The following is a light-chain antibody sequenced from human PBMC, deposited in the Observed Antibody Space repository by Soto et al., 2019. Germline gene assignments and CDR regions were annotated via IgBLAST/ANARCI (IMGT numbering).Light chain of an antibody. V-gene: IGKV1-5*01. CDR1: QSISSW. J-gene: IGKJ1*01. CDR2: DAS. Sequence: DIQMSQCPSTLSASVGDRVTITCGASQSISSWLAWYKQKPGKAPKLLIYDASSLESGVPSRLSGSGSGTEFTLTISSLKPDDFATYYCQQYNSHSTFGQGTKVDIK. CDR3: QQYNSHST.